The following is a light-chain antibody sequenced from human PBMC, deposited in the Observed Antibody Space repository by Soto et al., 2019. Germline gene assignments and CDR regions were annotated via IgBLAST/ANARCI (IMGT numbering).Light chain of an antibody. V-gene: IGLV1-44*01. CDR2: SGN. Sequence: QSVLPQPPSASGTPGQWVTISCSGSSSDIGSNTVHWYQHLPGTAPKLLIYSGNQRPSGVPDRFSGSKSGTSASLAISGLQSEDEADYYCAAWDDSLNGPVFGGGTKLTVL. CDR1: SSDIGSNT. J-gene: IGLJ2*01. CDR3: AAWDDSLNGPV.